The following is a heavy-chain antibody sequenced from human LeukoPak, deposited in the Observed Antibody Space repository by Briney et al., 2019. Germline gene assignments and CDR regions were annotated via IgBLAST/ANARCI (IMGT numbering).Heavy chain of an antibody. J-gene: IGHJ3*02. CDR3: ARGLFLSGYLDAFDI. CDR2: IYRDGRT. D-gene: IGHD3-22*01. V-gene: IGHV3-53*01. Sequence: PGGSLRLSCAASGFTVSNKYMTWVRQAPGKGLEWVSLIYRDGRTYYAASVKGRCTISRDNSKNTLYLQMNSLRVEDTAMYYCARGLFLSGYLDAFDIWGQGTVVTVSS. CDR1: GFTVSNKY.